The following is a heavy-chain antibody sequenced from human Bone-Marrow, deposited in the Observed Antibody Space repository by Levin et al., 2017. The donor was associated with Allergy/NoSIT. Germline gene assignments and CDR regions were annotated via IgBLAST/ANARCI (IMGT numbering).Heavy chain of an antibody. Sequence: GASVKVSCKGTGYTFSDYYIHWIRQAPGQGLEWMGRINPDGGGTKFSQKFEGRVTLTRDTSIRTVNMELSSLRSDDTAVYFCARDLVGVDAFDFWGQGTMVIVSS. CDR2: INPDGGGT. CDR3: ARDLVGVDAFDF. CDR1: GYTFSDYY. J-gene: IGHJ3*01. D-gene: IGHD1-26*01. V-gene: IGHV1-2*02.